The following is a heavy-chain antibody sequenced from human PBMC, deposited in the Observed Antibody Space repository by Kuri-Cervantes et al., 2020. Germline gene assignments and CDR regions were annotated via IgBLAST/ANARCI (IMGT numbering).Heavy chain of an antibody. V-gene: IGHV3-11*04. CDR3: ARDLSHDYGDYIFDY. CDR1: GFSFSDYY. J-gene: IGHJ4*02. Sequence: GESLKISCAASGFSFSDYYMSWIRQAPGKGLEWVSYISSSGSSILYGDSVKGRFTISRDNAKNSLYLQMNSLRAEDTAVYYCARDLSHDYGDYIFDYWGQGTLVTVSS. D-gene: IGHD4-17*01. CDR2: ISSSGSSI.